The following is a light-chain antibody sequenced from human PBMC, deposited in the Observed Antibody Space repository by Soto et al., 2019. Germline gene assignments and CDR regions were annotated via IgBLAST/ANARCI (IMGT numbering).Light chain of an antibody. V-gene: IGLV2-14*01. Sequence: QSVLTQPASVSVSPGQLITISWTGAMNDLGGYNYVPGYQQRRGKAPKLSIYEVSQRPSWVSNRSSGSKSGNTASLTISGLQAEDEADFYCSSYTSSGTWVFGGGTKVTVL. CDR2: EVS. J-gene: IGLJ3*02. CDR3: SSYTSSGTWV. CDR1: MNDLGGYNY.